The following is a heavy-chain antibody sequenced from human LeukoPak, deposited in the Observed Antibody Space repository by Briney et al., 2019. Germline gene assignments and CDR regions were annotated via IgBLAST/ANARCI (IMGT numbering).Heavy chain of an antibody. V-gene: IGHV1-3*01. J-gene: IGHJ4*02. Sequence: ASVKVSCKASGYTFTASAIHWVRQAPGHRLEWMGWIDADEGDTKYSQMFQGRVTISRDTSASTVYMNLNSLRSEDTAIYYCARGYTSSWALDYWGQGTLVTVSS. D-gene: IGHD6-13*01. CDR1: GYTFTASA. CDR2: IDADEGDT. CDR3: ARGYTSSWALDY.